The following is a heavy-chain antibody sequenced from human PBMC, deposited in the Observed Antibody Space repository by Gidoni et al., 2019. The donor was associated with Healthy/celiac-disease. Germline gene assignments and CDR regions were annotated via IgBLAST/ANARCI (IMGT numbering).Heavy chain of an antibody. V-gene: IGHV3-33*01. J-gene: IGHJ4*02. CDR3: ARDLSSGWRRGFDY. CDR2: IWYDGSNK. CDR1: GFTFSSYG. D-gene: IGHD6-19*01. Sequence: QVQLVESGGGVVQPGRSLRLSCAASGFTFSSYGMHWVRQAPGKGLEWVAVIWYDGSNKYYADSVKGRFTISRDNSKNTLYLQMNSLRAEDTAVYYCARDLSSGWRRGFDYWGQGTLVTVSS.